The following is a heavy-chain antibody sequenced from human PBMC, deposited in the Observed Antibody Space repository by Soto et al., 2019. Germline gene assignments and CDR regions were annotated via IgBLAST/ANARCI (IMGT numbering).Heavy chain of an antibody. Sequence: QVQLQESGPGLVKPSQTLSLTCTVSGGSISSGGYYWSWIRQHPGKGLEWIGYIYYSGSTYSNPSLTSRFTISVDTSKNQCSLKLSSVTAADTAVYYCARATEDYYYYGMDVWGQGTTVTVSS. J-gene: IGHJ6*02. CDR1: GGSISSGGYY. V-gene: IGHV4-31*03. CDR3: ARATEDYYYYGMDV. CDR2: IYYSGST.